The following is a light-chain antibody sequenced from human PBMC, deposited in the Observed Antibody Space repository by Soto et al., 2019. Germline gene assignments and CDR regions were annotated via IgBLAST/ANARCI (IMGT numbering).Light chain of an antibody. CDR2: DAS. CDR3: HQRQYWPPIT. CDR1: LSVSVY. Sequence: VLTQSPATLSLSPGERATLSCRTSLSVSVYLDWYQQKPGQAPRLLISDASNRATGIPARFSGSGSGTDFTLTISSLEPEEFAVYYCHQRQYWPPITFGQGTRREIK. V-gene: IGKV3-11*01. J-gene: IGKJ5*01.